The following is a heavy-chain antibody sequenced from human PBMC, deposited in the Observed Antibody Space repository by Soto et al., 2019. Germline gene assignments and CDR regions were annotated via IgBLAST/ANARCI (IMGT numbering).Heavy chain of an antibody. D-gene: IGHD6-13*01. J-gene: IGHJ4*02. V-gene: IGHV1-69*01. CDR2: IVPIYRTA. CDR1: GGTFSSYR. Sequence: QVPLVQSGAEVKKPGSSVKVSCKASGGTFSSYRINWVRQAPGQGLEWVGGIVPIYRTADYAQKFQGRVTITVDESARTSYMELRSLKSQDTAVYYCVRDSGAKLSSSWGQGTLVTVSS. CDR3: VRDSGAKLSSS.